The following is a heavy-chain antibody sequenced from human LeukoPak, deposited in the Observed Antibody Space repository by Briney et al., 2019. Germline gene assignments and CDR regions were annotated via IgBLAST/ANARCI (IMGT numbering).Heavy chain of an antibody. V-gene: IGHV4-59*01. Sequence: SSETLSLTCTVSGGSISSYYWSWIRQPPGKGLEWIGYIYYSGSTNYNPSLKSRVTISVDTSKNQFSLKLSSVTAADTAVYYCARAASVAGTRLDAFDIWGQGTMVTVSS. CDR3: ARAASVAGTRLDAFDI. J-gene: IGHJ3*02. CDR1: GGSISSYY. CDR2: IYYSGST. D-gene: IGHD6-19*01.